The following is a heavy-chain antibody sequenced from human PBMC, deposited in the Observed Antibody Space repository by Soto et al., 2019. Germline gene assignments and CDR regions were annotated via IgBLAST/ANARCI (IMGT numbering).Heavy chain of an antibody. CDR2: IIPIFGTA. J-gene: IGHJ6*02. CDR3: ARGDTSYGQGGYYYYGMDV. V-gene: IGHV1-69*06. CDR1: GGTFSSYA. Sequence: SVKVSCKASGGTFSSYAISWVRQAPGQGPEWMGGIIPIFGTANYAQKFQGRVTITADKSTSTAYMELSSLRSEDTAVYYCARGDTSYGQGGYYYYGMDVWGQGTTVTVSS. D-gene: IGHD5-18*01.